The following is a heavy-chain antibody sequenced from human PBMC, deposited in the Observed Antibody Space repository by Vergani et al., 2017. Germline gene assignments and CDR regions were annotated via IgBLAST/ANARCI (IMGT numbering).Heavy chain of an antibody. CDR2: ISGSGGST. CDR3: AKCDFWSGYPLYXFDY. V-gene: IGHV3-23*01. D-gene: IGHD3-3*01. J-gene: IGHJ4*02. Sequence: EVQLLESGGGLVQPGGSLRLSCAASGFTFSSYAMSWVRQAPGKGLEWVSAISGSGGSTYYADSVKGRFTISRDNSKNTLYLQMNSLRAEDTAVYYCAKCDFWSGYPLYXFDYWGQGTLVTVSS. CDR1: GFTFSSYA.